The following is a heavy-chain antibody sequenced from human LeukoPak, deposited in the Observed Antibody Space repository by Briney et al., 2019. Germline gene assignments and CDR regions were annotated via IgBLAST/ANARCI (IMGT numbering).Heavy chain of an antibody. CDR1: GFTFISYA. Sequence: PGGSLRLSCAASGFTFISYAMSWVRQAPGKGLEWVSAISGSGGSTYYADSVKGRFTISRDNSKNTLYLQMNSLRVEDTAVYYCAKVAKYYYGSETYYFFEHWGQGTPVTASS. V-gene: IGHV3-23*01. D-gene: IGHD3-10*01. CDR2: ISGSGGST. J-gene: IGHJ4*02. CDR3: AKVAKYYYGSETYYFFEH.